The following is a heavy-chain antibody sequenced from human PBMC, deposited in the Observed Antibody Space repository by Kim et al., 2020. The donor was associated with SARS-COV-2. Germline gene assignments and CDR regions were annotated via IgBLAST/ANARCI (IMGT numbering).Heavy chain of an antibody. V-gene: IGHV4-31*03. CDR2: IYYSGST. Sequence: SETLSLTCTVSGGSISSGGYYWSWIRQHPGKGLEWIGYIYYSGSTYYNPSLKSRVTISVDTSKNQFSLKLSSVTAADTAVYYCARDSLMDPYYYGMDVWGQGTTVTVSS. J-gene: IGHJ6*02. CDR1: GGSISSGGYY. CDR3: ARDSLMDPYYYGMDV. D-gene: IGHD3-16*01.